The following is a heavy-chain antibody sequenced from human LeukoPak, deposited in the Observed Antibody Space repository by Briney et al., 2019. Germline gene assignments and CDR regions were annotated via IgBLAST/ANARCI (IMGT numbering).Heavy chain of an antibody. CDR3: AREGKTYSSSWYRFDY. J-gene: IGHJ4*02. V-gene: IGHV1-2*02. CDR1: GYGFTAFY. D-gene: IGHD6-13*01. CDR2: INPNTGGT. Sequence: ASMKVSCKASGYGFTAFYIHWVRQAPGHGLEWMGWINPNTGGTNYAQKFQGRVTMTRDTSATTAYMDLTNLKSDDTAVYYCAREGKTYSSSWYRFDYWGQGTLVTVSS.